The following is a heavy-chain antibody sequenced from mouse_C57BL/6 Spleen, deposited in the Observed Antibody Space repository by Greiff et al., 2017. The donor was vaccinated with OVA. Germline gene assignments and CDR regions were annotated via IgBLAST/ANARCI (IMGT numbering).Heavy chain of an antibody. CDR3: AREGDYGTPRDY. Sequence: QVQLQQPGAELVRPGSSVKLSCKASGYTFTSYWMHWVKQRPIQGLEWIGNIDPSDSETHYNQKFKDKATLTVDKSSRTAYMQLSSLTSEGSEVYYCAREGDYGTPRDYWGQGTSVTVSS. CDR2: IDPSDSET. D-gene: IGHD2-4*01. CDR1: GYTFTSYW. J-gene: IGHJ4*01. V-gene: IGHV1-52*01.